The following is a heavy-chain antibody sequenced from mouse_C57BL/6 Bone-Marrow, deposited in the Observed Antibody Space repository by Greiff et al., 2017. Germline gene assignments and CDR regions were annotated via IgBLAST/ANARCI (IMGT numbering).Heavy chain of an antibody. D-gene: IGHD1-1*01. Sequence: QVQLQQPGAELVKPGASVKLSCKASGYTFTSYWMHWVKQRPGQGLEWIGMIHPNSGSINYNEKFKIKATLTVDKSSSTAYMQLSSLTSEDSAVYYCAREDTTVISDYWGQGTTLTVSS. CDR1: GYTFTSYW. CDR2: IHPNSGSI. V-gene: IGHV1-64*01. J-gene: IGHJ2*01. CDR3: AREDTTVISDY.